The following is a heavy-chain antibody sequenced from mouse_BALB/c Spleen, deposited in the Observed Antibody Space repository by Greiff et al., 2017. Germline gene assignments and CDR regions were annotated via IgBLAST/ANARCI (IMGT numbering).Heavy chain of an antibody. Sequence: EVKLQESGPSLVKPSQTLSLTCSVTGDSITSGYWNWIRKFPGNKLEYMGYISYSGSTYYNPSLKSRISITQDTSKNQYYLQLNSVTTEDTATYYCARNYYEEGLFAYWGQGTLVTVSA. CDR1: GDSITSGY. CDR3: ARNYYEEGLFAY. V-gene: IGHV3-8*02. D-gene: IGHD1-1*01. J-gene: IGHJ3*01. CDR2: ISYSGST.